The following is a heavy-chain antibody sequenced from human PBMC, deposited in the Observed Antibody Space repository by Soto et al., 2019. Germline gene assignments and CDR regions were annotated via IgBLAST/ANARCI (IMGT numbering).Heavy chain of an antibody. D-gene: IGHD3-22*01. J-gene: IGHJ4*02. Sequence: EVQLLESGGGLVQPGGSLRLSCAASGFTFSSYAMSWVRQAPGKGLEWVSAISGSGGSTYYADSVKGRFTISRDNSKNTLYLQMNSLRDEDTAVYYGAKDLGEVVIFYDFDYWGQGTLVTVSS. CDR1: GFTFSSYA. V-gene: IGHV3-23*01. CDR2: ISGSGGST. CDR3: AKDLGEVVIFYDFDY.